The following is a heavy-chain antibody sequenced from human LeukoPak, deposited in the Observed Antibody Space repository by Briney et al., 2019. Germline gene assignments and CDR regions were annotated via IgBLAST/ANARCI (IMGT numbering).Heavy chain of an antibody. CDR1: GFTFSSYA. V-gene: IGHV3-23*01. CDR3: AKRGILTGSYTHFDY. J-gene: IGHJ4*02. D-gene: IGHD3-9*01. CDR2: ISAGGGNT. Sequence: GGSLRLSCAASGFTFSSYAMSWVRQAPGKGLEWVSAISAGGGNTYYADSVKGRFTISRDNSKNTLWLQMDSLRAEDTAVYYCAKRGILTGSYTHFDYWGQGTRVTVSS.